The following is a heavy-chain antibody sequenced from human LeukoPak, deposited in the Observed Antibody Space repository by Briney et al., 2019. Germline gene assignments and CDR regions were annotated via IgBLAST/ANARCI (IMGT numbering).Heavy chain of an antibody. V-gene: IGHV3-21*01. CDR2: ISSSSSYS. CDR1: GVTFRHYN. Sequence: GSLRLSCAASGVTFRHYNMIWVRQTPGKGLEWVSSISSSSSYSYHADSVKGRFTISRDNAKNSLLLQMNSLRVEDTAVYYCARVSFYYDIAGYPSDLWGQGTLVTVSS. J-gene: IGHJ5*02. CDR3: ARVSFYYDIAGYPSDL. D-gene: IGHD3-22*01.